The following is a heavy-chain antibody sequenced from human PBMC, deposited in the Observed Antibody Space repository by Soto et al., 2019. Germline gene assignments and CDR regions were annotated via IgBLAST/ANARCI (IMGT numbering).Heavy chain of an antibody. J-gene: IGHJ5*02. Sequence: PSETLSLTGSVSGVSIKSNYCTWIRQFPWKGLEWIGYTYFTGSTNYNPSLKSRVSISLDTSKNQMSLTFTSMTAADTAVYYCARGDGYYDIWSGYFERLGQGTQLTVSS. D-gene: IGHD3-3*01. V-gene: IGHV4-59*13. CDR1: GVSIKSNY. CDR3: ARGDGYYDIWSGYFER. CDR2: TYFTGST.